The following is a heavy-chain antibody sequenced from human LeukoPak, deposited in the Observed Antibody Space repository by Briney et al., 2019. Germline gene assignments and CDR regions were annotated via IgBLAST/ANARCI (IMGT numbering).Heavy chain of an antibody. J-gene: IGHJ6*03. D-gene: IGHD3-3*01. Sequence: ASVKVSCKASGYTFTSYGISWVRQAPGQGLEWMGWISAYNGNTNYAQKLQGRVTMTTDTSTSTAYMELRSLRSDDTAVYYCARAGGEYYDFWSGYYYYYYMDVWGKGTPVTVSS. CDR3: ARAGGEYYDFWSGYYYYYYMDV. V-gene: IGHV1-18*01. CDR2: ISAYNGNT. CDR1: GYTFTSYG.